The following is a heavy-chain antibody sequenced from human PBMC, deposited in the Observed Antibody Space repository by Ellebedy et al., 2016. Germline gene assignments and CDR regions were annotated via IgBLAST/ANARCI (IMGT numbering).Heavy chain of an antibody. J-gene: IGHJ4*02. CDR1: GYTFTSSW. D-gene: IGHD3-10*01. Sequence: GGSLRLSXKGSGYTFTSSWIGWVRQMPGKGLENMGIIHPPDSTTRYSPSFQGQVIMSVDTSINTAYLQWSSLKASDTAMYYCARHRDPEFVDSEANYWGQGTLVTVSS. CDR2: IHPPDSTT. CDR3: ARHRDPEFVDSEANY. V-gene: IGHV5-51*01.